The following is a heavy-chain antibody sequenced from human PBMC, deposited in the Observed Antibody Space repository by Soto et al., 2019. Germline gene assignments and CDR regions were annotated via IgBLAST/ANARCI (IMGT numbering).Heavy chain of an antibody. CDR3: ARDGGYDYVEVAFDY. CDR1: GGTFSSYA. CDR2: IIPIFGTA. V-gene: IGHV1-69*01. J-gene: IGHJ4*02. Sequence: SETVSCKASGGTFSSYAISWVRQAPGQGLEWMGGIIPIFGTANYAQKFQGRVTITADESTSTAYMELSSLRSEDTAVYYCARDGGYDYVEVAFDYWGQGTLVTVYS. D-gene: IGHD5-12*01.